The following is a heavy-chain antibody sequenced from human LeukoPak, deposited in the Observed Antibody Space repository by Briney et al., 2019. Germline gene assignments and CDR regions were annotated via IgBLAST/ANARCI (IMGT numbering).Heavy chain of an antibody. J-gene: IGHJ4*02. V-gene: IGHV3-43*01. CDR1: GFTFDRYT. D-gene: IGHD3-10*02. Sequence: GGSLRLSCAISGFTFDRYTIHWVRQAPGKGLEWVSLAGWAGGTTYYSDSVRGRFTISRDSGKNSVYLQMNSLTTDDTAFYFCAKELDTMFFDYWGQGALVTVSS. CDR2: AGWAGGTT. CDR3: AKELDTMFFDY.